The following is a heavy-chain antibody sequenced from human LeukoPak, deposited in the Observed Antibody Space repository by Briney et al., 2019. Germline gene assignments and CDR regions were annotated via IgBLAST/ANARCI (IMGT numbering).Heavy chain of an antibody. Sequence: GGSLRLSCAASGFTFSSYAMHWVRQAPGKGLEWVAVISYDGSNKYYADSVKGRFTISRDNSKNTLYLQMNSLRAEDTAVYYCAREYYYDSSGPTGYWGQGTLVTVSS. CDR3: AREYYYDSSGPTGY. CDR2: ISYDGSNK. V-gene: IGHV3-30-3*01. CDR1: GFTFSSYA. J-gene: IGHJ4*02. D-gene: IGHD3-22*01.